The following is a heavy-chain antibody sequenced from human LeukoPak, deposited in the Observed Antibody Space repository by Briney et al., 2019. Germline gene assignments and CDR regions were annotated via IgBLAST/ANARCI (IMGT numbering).Heavy chain of an antibody. Sequence: GASVKVSCKASGYTFTSYGISWVRQAPGQGLEWMGWMNPNSGNTGYAQKFQGRVTMNRNTSISTAYMELSSLRSEDTAVYYCARDNGAYYYDSSGYTNWFDPWGQGTLVTVSS. V-gene: IGHV1-8*02. D-gene: IGHD3-22*01. CDR1: GYTFTSYG. J-gene: IGHJ5*02. CDR2: MNPNSGNT. CDR3: ARDNGAYYYDSSGYTNWFDP.